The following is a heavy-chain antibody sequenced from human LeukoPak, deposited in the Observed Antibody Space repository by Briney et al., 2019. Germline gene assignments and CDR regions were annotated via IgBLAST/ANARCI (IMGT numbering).Heavy chain of an antibody. V-gene: IGHV1-2*02. Sequence: GASVKVSCEASGYTFTGYYMHWVRQAPGQGLEWMGWINPNSGGTNYAQKFQGRVTMTRDTSISTAYMELRRLRSDDTAVYYCAREHYYDSSGVPFDYWGQGTLVIVSS. D-gene: IGHD3-22*01. J-gene: IGHJ4*02. CDR2: INPNSGGT. CDR1: GYTFTGYY. CDR3: AREHYYDSSGVPFDY.